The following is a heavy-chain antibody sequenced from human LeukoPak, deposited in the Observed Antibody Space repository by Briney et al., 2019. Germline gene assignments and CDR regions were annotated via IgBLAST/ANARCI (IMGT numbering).Heavy chain of an antibody. Sequence: ASVKVSCKTSGYTFTGHYIHWVRQAPGQGLEWMGWINANNGATHCAQKFQDRVTMTRDTSISTAYMELIRLTSDDTAVYYCARDQNYYDTNTYYGIDCWGQGSLVTASS. CDR1: GYTFTGHY. CDR3: ARDQNYYDTNTYYGIDC. CDR2: INANNGAT. J-gene: IGHJ4*02. D-gene: IGHD3-22*01. V-gene: IGHV1-2*02.